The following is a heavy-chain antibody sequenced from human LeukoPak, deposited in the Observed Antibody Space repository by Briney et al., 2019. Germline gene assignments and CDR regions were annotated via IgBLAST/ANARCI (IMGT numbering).Heavy chain of an antibody. Sequence: PGGSLRLSCAASGFTFSDYYMSWIRQAPGKGLEWVSYISSSGSTIYYADSVKGRFTISRDNAKNSLYLQMNSLRAEDTAVYYCARDLGYCSSTSCYTPKDYWGQGTLVTVSS. CDR3: ARDLGYCSSTSCYTPKDY. CDR2: ISSSGSTI. J-gene: IGHJ4*02. V-gene: IGHV3-11*04. D-gene: IGHD2-2*02. CDR1: GFTFSDYY.